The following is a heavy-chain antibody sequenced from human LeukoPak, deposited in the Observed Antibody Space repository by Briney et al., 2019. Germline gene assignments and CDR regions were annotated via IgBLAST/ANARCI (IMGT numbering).Heavy chain of an antibody. CDR2: MNPNSGNT. CDR3: ARGRLGGYSIDRSGKRYYYYYYMDV. D-gene: IGHD6-13*01. V-gene: IGHV1-8*01. CDR1: GYTFTSYD. Sequence: GASVKVSCKASGYTFTSYDINWVRQATGQGLEWMGWMNPNSGNTGYAQKFQGRVTMTRNTSISTAYVELSSLRSEDTAVYYCARGRLGGYSIDRSGKRYYYYYYMDVWGKGTTVTISS. J-gene: IGHJ6*03.